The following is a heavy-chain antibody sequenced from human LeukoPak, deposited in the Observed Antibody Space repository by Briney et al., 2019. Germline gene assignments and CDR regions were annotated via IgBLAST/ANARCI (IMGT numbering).Heavy chain of an antibody. J-gene: IGHJ3*02. D-gene: IGHD3-22*01. V-gene: IGHV1-69*06. CDR3: ARRFSSGYDAFDI. CDR1: GGTFSSYA. CDR2: IIPIFGTA. Sequence: ASVKVSCKASGGTFSSYAISWVRQAPGQGLEWMGGIIPIFGTANYAQKFQGRVTITADKSTSTAYMELSSLRSEDTAVYYCARRFSSGYDAFDIWGQGTMVTVSS.